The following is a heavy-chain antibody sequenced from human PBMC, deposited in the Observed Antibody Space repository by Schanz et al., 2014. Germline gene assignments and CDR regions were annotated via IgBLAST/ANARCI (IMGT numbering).Heavy chain of an antibody. D-gene: IGHD3-22*01. CDR2: IIPVLAIA. J-gene: IGHJ5*02. V-gene: IGHV1-69*04. Sequence: QGQLVQSGPEVKKPGSSVKVSCTASGGTFSSYTISWIRQAPGQGLEWMGRIIPVLAIADYAQRFQGRVTITADKSSDTAYMELSSLRSEDTAVYYCAREVGLYDRGWFDPWGQGTLVTVSS. CDR3: AREVGLYDRGWFDP. CDR1: GGTFSSYT.